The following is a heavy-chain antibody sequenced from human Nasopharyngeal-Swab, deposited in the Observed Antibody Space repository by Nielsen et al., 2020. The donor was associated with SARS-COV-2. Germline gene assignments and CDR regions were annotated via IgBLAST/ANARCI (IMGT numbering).Heavy chain of an antibody. CDR1: VYTFTRYY. V-gene: IGHV1-46*01. D-gene: IGHD3-9*01. CDR2: INPSGGST. CDR3: ARGTYYDILTGLMFDP. Sequence: ASVTVSCKASVYTFTRYYMHWVRQAPGQGLEWMGIINPSGGSTSYAQKFQGRVTMTRNTSISTAYMELSSLRSEDTAVYYCARGTYYDILTGLMFDPWGQGTLVTVSS. J-gene: IGHJ5*02.